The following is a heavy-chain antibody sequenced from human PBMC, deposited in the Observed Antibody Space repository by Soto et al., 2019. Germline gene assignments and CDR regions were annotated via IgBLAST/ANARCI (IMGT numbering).Heavy chain of an antibody. V-gene: IGHV3-74*01. D-gene: IGHD5-12*01. J-gene: IGHJ4*02. CDR2: INSDGSST. CDR1: GFTFSSYW. Sequence: LRLSCAASGFTFSSYWMHWVRQAPGKGLVWVSRINSDGSSTSHADSVKGRFTISRDNAKNSLYLQMNSLRAEDTAFYYCAKDHDEDFGYDLDYFDYWGQGTLVTVSS. CDR3: AKDHDEDFGYDLDYFDY.